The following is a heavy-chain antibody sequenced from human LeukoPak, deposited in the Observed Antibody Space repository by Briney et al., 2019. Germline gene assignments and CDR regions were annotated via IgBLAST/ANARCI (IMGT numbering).Heavy chain of an antibody. CDR2: MNPNSGNT. Sequence: GASVKVSCKASGYTFTSYDINWVRQATGQGLEWMGWMNPNSGNTGYAQKFQGRVTMTRNTSISTAYMELSSLRSEDTAVYYCAGGVTYYYDKIPDYWGQGTLVTVSS. CDR1: GYTFTSYD. V-gene: IGHV1-8*01. J-gene: IGHJ4*02. CDR3: AGGVTYYYDKIPDY. D-gene: IGHD3-22*01.